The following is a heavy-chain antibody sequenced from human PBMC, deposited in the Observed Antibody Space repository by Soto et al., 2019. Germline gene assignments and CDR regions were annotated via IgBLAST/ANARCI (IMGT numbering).Heavy chain of an antibody. V-gene: IGHV4-34*01. CDR2: INHSGST. Sequence: SETLSLTCAVYGGSFSGYYWSWIRQPPGKGLEWIGEINHSGSTNYNPSLKSRVTISVDTSKNQFSLKLSSVTAADTAVYYCLYDSSRDNAFDIWGQGTMVTVSS. D-gene: IGHD3-22*01. CDR1: GGSFSGYY. CDR3: LYDSSRDNAFDI. J-gene: IGHJ3*02.